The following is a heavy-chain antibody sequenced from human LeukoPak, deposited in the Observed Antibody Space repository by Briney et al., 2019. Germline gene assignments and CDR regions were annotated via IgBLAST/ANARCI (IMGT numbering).Heavy chain of an antibody. CDR2: INPSGGST. Sequence: ASVKVSCKASGYTFTGYYMHWVRQAPGQGLEWMGIINPSGGSTSYAQKFQGRVTMTRDMSTSTVYMELSSLRSEDTAVYYCARDPNPAYCGGDCYYYYYYYMDVWGKGTTVTVSS. J-gene: IGHJ6*03. V-gene: IGHV1-46*01. D-gene: IGHD2-21*02. CDR3: ARDPNPAYCGGDCYYYYYYYMDV. CDR1: GYTFTGYY.